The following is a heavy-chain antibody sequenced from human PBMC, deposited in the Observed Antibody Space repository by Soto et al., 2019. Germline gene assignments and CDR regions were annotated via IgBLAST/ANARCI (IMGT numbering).Heavy chain of an antibody. CDR1: GYTFTTYG. Sequence: QVQLVQSGAEVTKPGASVKVSCKASGYTFTTYGITWVRQAPGQGLEWMGWISAYSGNTNYAQKLQSTLPETTDNSTHTAYMVLRSLRSDDTAVYYCARVVKEGDYGDYGRYYFDYWGHGTLVTVSS. J-gene: IGHJ4*01. CDR2: ISAYSGNT. D-gene: IGHD4-17*01. CDR3: ARVVKEGDYGDYGRYYFDY. V-gene: IGHV1-18*04.